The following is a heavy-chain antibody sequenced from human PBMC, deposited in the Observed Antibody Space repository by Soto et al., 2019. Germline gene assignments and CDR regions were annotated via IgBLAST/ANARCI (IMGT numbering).Heavy chain of an antibody. CDR2: ISHSGST. D-gene: IGHD3-3*02. J-gene: IGHJ4*02. Sequence: PTATLSLTSAFSGDSINSSQWWNGGRQPPEKGMEWIGQISHSGSTNYNPSLTSRVTISVDKSKNHFSLKLTSVTAADTAVYYCAACHFWSSPWTEGRLAYWGKGTLVTV. CDR3: AACHFWSSPWTEGRLAY. CDR1: GDSINSSQW. V-gene: IGHV4-4*02.